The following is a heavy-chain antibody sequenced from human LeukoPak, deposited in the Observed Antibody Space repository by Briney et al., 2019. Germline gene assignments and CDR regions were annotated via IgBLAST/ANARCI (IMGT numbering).Heavy chain of an antibody. CDR2: MSPNSGNI. V-gene: IGHV1-8*01. CDR1: GHSFTSSD. J-gene: IGHJ4*02. CDR3: VKTAQ. Sequence: ASVKVSCKASGHSFTSSDINWVRQAAGQGLEWMAWMSPNSGNIGYAQKFQGRVTMTRDTSINTAYLELSSLRSEDTAVYYCVKTAQWGQGTLVTVSS.